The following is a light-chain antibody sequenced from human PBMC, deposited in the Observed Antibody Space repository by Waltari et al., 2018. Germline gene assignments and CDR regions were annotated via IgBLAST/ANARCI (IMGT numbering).Light chain of an antibody. CDR1: QSVRNN. J-gene: IGKJ4*01. V-gene: IGKV3-15*01. CDR2: GAS. CDR3: QQYNNWPPT. Sequence: EIVMTQSPATLSVSPGERATLSCRASQSVRNNLVWYQQKPGQAPRLLIYGASTRVTGIPARFSGSGSGTEFTLTISSLQSEDFAVYYCQQYNNWPPTFGGGTKVEIK.